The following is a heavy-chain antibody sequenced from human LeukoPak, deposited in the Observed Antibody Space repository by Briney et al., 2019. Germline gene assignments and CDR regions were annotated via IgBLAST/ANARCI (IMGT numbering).Heavy chain of an antibody. CDR2: INPNSGGT. J-gene: IGHJ3*02. Sequence: GGSLRLSCAASGYTFTGYYMHWVRQAPGQGLEWMGWINPNSGGTNYAQKFQGRVTMTRDTSISTAYMELSRLRSDDTAVYYCALARPRAYDAFDIWGQGTMVTVSS. CDR3: ALARPRAYDAFDI. D-gene: IGHD2-21*01. CDR1: GYTFTGYY. V-gene: IGHV1-2*02.